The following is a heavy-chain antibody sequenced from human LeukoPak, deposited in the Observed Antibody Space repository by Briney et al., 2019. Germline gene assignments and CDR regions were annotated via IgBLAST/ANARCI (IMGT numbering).Heavy chain of an antibody. CDR2: IIPILGIA. J-gene: IGHJ4*02. Sequence: VASVKVSCKASGGTFSRYAISWVRQAPGQGLEWMGRIIPILGIANYAQKFQGRVTITADKSTSTAYMELSSLRSEDTAVYYCARSAVAGTSSFDYWGQGTLVTVSS. D-gene: IGHD6-19*01. CDR3: ARSAVAGTSSFDY. CDR1: GGTFSRYA. V-gene: IGHV1-69*04.